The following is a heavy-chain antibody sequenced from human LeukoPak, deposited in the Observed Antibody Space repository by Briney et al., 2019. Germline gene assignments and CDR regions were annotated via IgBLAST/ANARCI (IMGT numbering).Heavy chain of an antibody. CDR2: ITSKTDGGTT. CDR1: GFTVSSNY. D-gene: IGHD3-22*01. Sequence: GGSLRLSCAASGFTVSSNYMSWVRQAPAKGLEWVGRITSKTDGGTTDYAAPVKGRFTISRDDSKNTLFLQMNSLETEDTAVYYCTTDGDTSDYWDFDYWGQGTLVTVSS. CDR3: TTDGDTSDYWDFDY. J-gene: IGHJ4*02. V-gene: IGHV3-15*01.